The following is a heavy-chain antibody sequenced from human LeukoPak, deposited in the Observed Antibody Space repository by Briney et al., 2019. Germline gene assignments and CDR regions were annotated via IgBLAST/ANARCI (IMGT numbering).Heavy chain of an antibody. CDR1: GGSISSYY. V-gene: IGHV4-59*01. CDR2: IYYSGST. CDR3: ARVAYYYGTGSYYNPAHFDY. D-gene: IGHD3-10*01. J-gene: IGHJ4*02. Sequence: PSETLSLTCTVSGGSISSYYWSRIRQPPGKGLEWIGYIYYSGSTSYNPSLQSRVTISVDMSKDQFSLKLSSVTAADTAVYYCARVAYYYGTGSYYNPAHFDYWGQGTLVTVSS.